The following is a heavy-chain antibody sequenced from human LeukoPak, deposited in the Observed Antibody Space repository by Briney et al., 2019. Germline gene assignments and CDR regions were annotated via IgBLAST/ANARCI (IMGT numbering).Heavy chain of an antibody. D-gene: IGHD3-22*01. V-gene: IGHV3-21*01. J-gene: IGHJ4*02. CDR2: INRGATYI. Sequence: PGGSLRLSCTVSEFTFSSYSMNWVRQAPGKGLEWVASINRGATYIYYADSMKGRFTISRDDAKSSLYLQMNCLRAEDTAVYYCVRLRRNSDSSGYYYYYDYWGQGILVTVSS. CDR3: VRLRRNSDSSGYYYYYDY. CDR1: EFTFSSYS.